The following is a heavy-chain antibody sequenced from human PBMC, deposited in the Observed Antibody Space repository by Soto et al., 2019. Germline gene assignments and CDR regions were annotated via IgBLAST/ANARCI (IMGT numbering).Heavy chain of an antibody. V-gene: IGHV3-7*01. D-gene: IGHD3-3*01. J-gene: IGHJ2*01. CDR1: GFTFSSYW. CDR2: IKQDGSEK. CDR3: ARGTGYDFWSGYYFDL. Sequence: EVQLVESGGGLVQPGGSLRLSCAASGFTFSSYWMSWVRQAPGKGLEWGANIKQDGSEKYDVDSVKGRFTISRDNAKNSLYLQMNSLRAEDTAVYYCARGTGYDFWSGYYFDLWGRGTLVTVSS.